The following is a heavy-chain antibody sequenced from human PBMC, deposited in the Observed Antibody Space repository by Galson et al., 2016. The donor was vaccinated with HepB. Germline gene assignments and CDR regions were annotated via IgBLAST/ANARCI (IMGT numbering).Heavy chain of an antibody. D-gene: IGHD3-3*01. Sequence: SLRLSCAASGLTFSNYAMNWVRQAPGKGLEWVSGISGSGGRTSYADPVKGSVPISRDNSKNTLYLQMNSLRAEDMALYHCAKRRGEEMTIFGVEHTKGNLWYFDLWGRGTLVIVSS. CDR1: GLTFSNYA. V-gene: IGHV3-23*01. CDR3: AKRRGEEMTIFGVEHTKGNLWYFDL. J-gene: IGHJ2*01. CDR2: ISGSGGRT.